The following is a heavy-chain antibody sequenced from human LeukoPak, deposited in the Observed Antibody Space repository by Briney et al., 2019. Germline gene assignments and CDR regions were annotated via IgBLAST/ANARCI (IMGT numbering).Heavy chain of an antibody. Sequence: RGSLRLSCAASGFTVSSNYMSWVHQAPGKGLEWVSVIYSGGSTYYADSVKGRFTISRDSSKNTVYLQMNSLRAEDTAVYYCAKDRAGSSGTRRGIDYWGQGTLVTVSS. CDR1: GFTVSSNY. V-gene: IGHV3-53*01. D-gene: IGHD3-10*01. CDR2: IYSGGST. J-gene: IGHJ4*02. CDR3: AKDRAGSSGTRRGIDY.